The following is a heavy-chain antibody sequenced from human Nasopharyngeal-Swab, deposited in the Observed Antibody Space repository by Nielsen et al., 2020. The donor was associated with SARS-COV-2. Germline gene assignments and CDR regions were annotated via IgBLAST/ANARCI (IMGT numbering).Heavy chain of an antibody. V-gene: IGHV1-2*02. Sequence: ASVKVSCKASGYSFTGYYLHWVRQAPGQGLEWMGWINPNNTATHYAQRFKGSVTMTTDTSMNTAYLELSSLTSDDTAIYYCARPNGRSFDWSLGFWGQGTRVTVSS. J-gene: IGHJ4*02. CDR2: INPNNTAT. CDR3: ARPNGRSFDWSLGF. D-gene: IGHD3-9*01. CDR1: GYSFTGYY.